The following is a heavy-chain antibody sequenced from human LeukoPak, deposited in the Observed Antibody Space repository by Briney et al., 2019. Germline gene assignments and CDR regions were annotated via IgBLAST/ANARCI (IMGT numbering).Heavy chain of an antibody. J-gene: IGHJ4*02. D-gene: IGHD3-22*01. Sequence: ASVKVSCKASGYTFTSYGISGVRQAPGQGLEWMGCISAYNGNENYAQKLQGRVTMTTDTSTSTAYMELRSVRSDDTAVYYCARAFDSSALAGYWGQGTLVTVSS. CDR3: ARAFDSSALAGY. CDR1: GYTFTSYG. V-gene: IGHV1-18*04. CDR2: ISAYNGNE.